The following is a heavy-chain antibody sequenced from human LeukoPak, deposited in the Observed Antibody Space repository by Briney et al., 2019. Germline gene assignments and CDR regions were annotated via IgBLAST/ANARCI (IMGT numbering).Heavy chain of an antibody. D-gene: IGHD2-2*01. CDR1: GFTFSSYA. J-gene: IGHJ4*02. V-gene: IGHV3-30-3*01. CDR3: ASADCSSTSCYALDY. CDR2: ISYDGSNK. Sequence: PGGSLRLSCAASGFTFSSYAMSWVRQAPGKGLEWVAVISYDGSNKYYADSVKGRFTISRDNSKNTLNLQMNSLRAEDTAVYYCASADCSSTSCYALDYWGQGTLVTVSS.